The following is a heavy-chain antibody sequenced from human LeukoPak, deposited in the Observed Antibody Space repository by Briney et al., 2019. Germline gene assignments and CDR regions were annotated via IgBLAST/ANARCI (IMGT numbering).Heavy chain of an antibody. CDR3: ARLKGGYNWNDAPHFYYYYGMDV. J-gene: IGHJ6*02. CDR2: IYYSGST. V-gene: IGHV4-59*08. CDR1: GGSISSHY. D-gene: IGHD1-20*01. Sequence: TSETLSLTCTVSGGSISSHYWSWIRQPPGKGLEWIGYIYYSGSTNYNPSLKSRVTISVDTSKNQFSLELSSVTAADTAVYYCARLKGGYNWNDAPHFYYYYGMDVWGQGTTVTVSS.